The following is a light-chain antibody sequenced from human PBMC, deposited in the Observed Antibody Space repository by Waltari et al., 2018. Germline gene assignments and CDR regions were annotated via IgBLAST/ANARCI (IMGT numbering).Light chain of an antibody. Sequence: DIQMTQSTSSLSASVADRVTIPCRASQSVSHHLNWYQQKPGNAPKLLIYSASSLQSGVPSRFSGSASETDFTLTISSLQIEDFATYYCQQSYNTPPTFGQGTKVEIK. CDR1: QSVSHH. J-gene: IGKJ1*01. CDR2: SAS. CDR3: QQSYNTPPT. V-gene: IGKV1-39*01.